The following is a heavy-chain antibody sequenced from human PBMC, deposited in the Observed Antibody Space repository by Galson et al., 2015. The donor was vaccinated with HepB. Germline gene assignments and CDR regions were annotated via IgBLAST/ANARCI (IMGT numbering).Heavy chain of an antibody. J-gene: IGHJ4*02. D-gene: IGHD6-19*01. CDR1: GFTFSSYA. CDR2: ISGSGGST. CDR3: AKYERNPGSFGQWLVRGSFDY. Sequence: SLRLSCAASGFTFSSYAMSWVRQAPGKGLEWVSAISGSGGSTYYADSVKGRFTISRDNSKNTLYLQMNSLRAEDTAVYYCAKYERNPGSFGQWLVRGSFDYWGQGTLVTVSS. V-gene: IGHV3-23*01.